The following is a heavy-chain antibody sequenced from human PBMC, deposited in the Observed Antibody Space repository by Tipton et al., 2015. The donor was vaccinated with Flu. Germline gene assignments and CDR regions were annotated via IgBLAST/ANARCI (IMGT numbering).Heavy chain of an antibody. Sequence: QVQLVQSGAEVKKPGASVKVSCKASGYTFTSYDINWVRQATGQGLEWMGWMNPDSGSTGYAQKFQGRVTMTRDTSTSTAYLEVSSLTSEDTAVYYCARGWPKWLLDHWGQGTLVTVSS. CDR1: GYTFTSYD. J-gene: IGHJ4*02. D-gene: IGHD5-12*01. CDR2: MNPDSGST. V-gene: IGHV1-8*01. CDR3: ARGWPKWLLDH.